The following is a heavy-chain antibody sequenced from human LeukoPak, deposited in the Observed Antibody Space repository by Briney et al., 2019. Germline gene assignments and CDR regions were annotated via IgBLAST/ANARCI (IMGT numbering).Heavy chain of an antibody. D-gene: IGHD5-24*01. V-gene: IGHV1-2*02. J-gene: IGHJ4*02. CDR1: GYVFTGYY. Sequence: ASVKVSCKASGYVFTGYYMHWVRQAPGQGLEWMGWINPNSGGTNYAQKFQGRVTMTRDTSISTAYMELSRLRSDDTAVYYCARGKATTPHFDYWGQGTLVTVSS. CDR3: ARGKATTPHFDY. CDR2: INPNSGGT.